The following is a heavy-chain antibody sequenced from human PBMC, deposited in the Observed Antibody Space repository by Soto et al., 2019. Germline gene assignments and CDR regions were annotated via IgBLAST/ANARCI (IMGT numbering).Heavy chain of an antibody. V-gene: IGHV3-74*01. D-gene: IGHD2-21*01. CDR2: INSDGSST. Sequence: EVQLVESGGGLVQPGGSLRLSCAASGFTFSSYWMHWVRQAPGKGLVWVSRINSDGSSTSYADSVKGRFTISRDNAKNTLDLQMNRLRAGDKAVDLCARGPLHNVGNDSPYWGQGTLVTVSS. CDR1: GFTFSSYW. J-gene: IGHJ4*02. CDR3: ARGPLHNVGNDSPY.